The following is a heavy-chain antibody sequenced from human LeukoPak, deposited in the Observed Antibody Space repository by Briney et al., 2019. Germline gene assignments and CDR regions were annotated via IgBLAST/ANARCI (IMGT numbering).Heavy chain of an antibody. CDR2: ISSGSSTI. Sequence: GGSLRLSCAASGFTFSTYWMSWVRQAPGKGLEWVSYISSGSSTIYYADSVKGRFTISRDNAKNSLYLQMNSLRAGDTAVYYCARGYNYYDSSGSPGSFDYWGQGTLVTVSS. CDR1: GFTFSTYW. CDR3: ARGYNYYDSSGSPGSFDY. D-gene: IGHD3-22*01. V-gene: IGHV3-48*04. J-gene: IGHJ4*02.